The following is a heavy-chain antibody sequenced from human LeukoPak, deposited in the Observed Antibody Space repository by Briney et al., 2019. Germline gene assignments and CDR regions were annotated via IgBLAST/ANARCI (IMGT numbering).Heavy chain of an antibody. CDR3: ARDASLYDGKSGWFDP. J-gene: IGHJ5*02. CDR1: RFTFRSYA. CDR2: AAHDGNSV. V-gene: IGHV3-30*04. D-gene: IGHD3-22*01. Sequence: AGSLSFYCAASRFTFRSYAMHWVGQTPGPGLEWMAIAAHDGNSVQYADSVSGRFNIRRENTRITISLHMDTLRPEHTAVYYCARDASLYDGKSGWFDPWGQGTLVTVSS.